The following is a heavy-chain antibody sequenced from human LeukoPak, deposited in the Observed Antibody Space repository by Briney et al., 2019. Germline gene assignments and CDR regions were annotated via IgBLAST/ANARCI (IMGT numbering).Heavy chain of an antibody. J-gene: IGHJ4*02. CDR1: GFTFSRSS. V-gene: IGHV3-7*01. D-gene: IGHD4-23*01. CDR3: ARGRRWDDY. Sequence: PGGSLRLSCAASGFTFSRSSMSWVRQAPGKGLEWVASIKEDGSEMYYVDSVKGRFTIYRDNTKNSLYLQMNSLRAEDTAVYYCARGRRWDDYWGQGTLVTVSS. CDR2: IKEDGSEM.